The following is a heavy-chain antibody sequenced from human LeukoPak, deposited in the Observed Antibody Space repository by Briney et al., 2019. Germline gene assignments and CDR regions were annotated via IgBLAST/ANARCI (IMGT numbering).Heavy chain of an antibody. CDR3: ARHYSPVAGTLYYFDY. CDR1: GGSISSYY. Sequence: SETLSLTCTVSGGSISSYYWSWIRQPPGKGLEWIGYIYYSGSTNYNPSLKSRVTISVDTPKNQFSLKLSSVTAADTAVYYCARHYSPVAGTLYYFDYWGQGTLVTVSS. J-gene: IGHJ4*02. D-gene: IGHD6-19*01. V-gene: IGHV4-59*08. CDR2: IYYSGST.